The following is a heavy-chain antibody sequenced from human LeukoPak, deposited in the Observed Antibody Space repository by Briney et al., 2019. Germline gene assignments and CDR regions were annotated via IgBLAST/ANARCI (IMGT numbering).Heavy chain of an antibody. D-gene: IGHD6-19*01. CDR1: GFTFSSYW. CDR2: INSDGSST. Sequence: GGSLRLSCAASGFTFSSYWMHWVRQAPGKGLVWVSRINSDGSSTSYAASVKGRFTISRDNAKNTLYLQMNSLRAEDTAVYYCASPAEEQWLVGAFDYWGQGTLVTVSS. V-gene: IGHV3-74*01. J-gene: IGHJ4*02. CDR3: ASPAEEQWLVGAFDY.